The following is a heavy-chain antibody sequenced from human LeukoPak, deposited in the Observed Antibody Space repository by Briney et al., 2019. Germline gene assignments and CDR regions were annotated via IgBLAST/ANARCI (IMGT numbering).Heavy chain of an antibody. D-gene: IGHD6-6*01. CDR2: IIPIFGTA. J-gene: IGHJ5*02. CDR1: GYTFTSYY. Sequence: GASVKVSCKASGYTFTSYYMHWVRQAPGQGLEWMAGIIPIFGTANYAQKFQGRVTITTYESTSTAYMELSSLRSEDTAVYYCARDGYSSSSFVGWFDPWGQGTLVTVSS. CDR3: ARDGYSSSSFVGWFDP. V-gene: IGHV1-69*05.